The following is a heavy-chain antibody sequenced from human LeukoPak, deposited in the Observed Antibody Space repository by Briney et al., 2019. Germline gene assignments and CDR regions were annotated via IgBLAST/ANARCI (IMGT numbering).Heavy chain of an antibody. Sequence: PGGSLRLSCAASGFTFSSYAMHWVRQAPGKGLEWVAVISYDGSNKYYADSVKGRFTISRDNSKNALYLQMNSLRSDDTAVYYCTTEPLRMTSSLEYWGQGTLVTVSS. CDR1: GFTFSSYA. V-gene: IGHV3-30*04. CDR3: TTEPLRMTSSLEY. J-gene: IGHJ4*02. CDR2: ISYDGSNK. D-gene: IGHD6-13*01.